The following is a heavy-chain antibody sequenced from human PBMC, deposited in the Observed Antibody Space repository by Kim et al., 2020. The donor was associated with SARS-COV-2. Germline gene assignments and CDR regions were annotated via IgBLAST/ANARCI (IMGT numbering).Heavy chain of an antibody. Sequence: SETLSLTCTVSGGSISSSSYYWGWIRQPPGKGLEWIGSIYYSGSTYYNPSLKSRVTISVDTSKNQFSLKLSSVTAADTAVYYCARHGGGIVVKWFDPWGQGTLVTVSS. J-gene: IGHJ5*02. CDR1: GGSISSSSYY. CDR3: ARHGGGIVVKWFDP. V-gene: IGHV4-39*01. CDR2: IYYSGST. D-gene: IGHD1-26*01.